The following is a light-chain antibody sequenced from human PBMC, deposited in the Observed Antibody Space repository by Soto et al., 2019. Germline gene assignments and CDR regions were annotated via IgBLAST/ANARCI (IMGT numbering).Light chain of an antibody. J-gene: IGKJ3*01. CDR1: QSFSSY. CDR2: AAS. V-gene: IGKV1-39*01. Sequence: DIQMTQSPSALSASVGDRVTITCRASQSFSSYLNWYQQKPGKAPKLLIYAASSLQSGVPSRFSGSGSGTEFTLTISSLQPEDFATYYCQQSYSTPVTFGPGTKVDIK. CDR3: QQSYSTPVT.